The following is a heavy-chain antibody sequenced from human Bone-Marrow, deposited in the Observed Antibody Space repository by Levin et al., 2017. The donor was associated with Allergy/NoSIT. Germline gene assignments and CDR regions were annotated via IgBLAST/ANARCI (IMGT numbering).Heavy chain of an antibody. CDR3: AKARIWGITKDYYYGMDV. CDR1: GFTVSSSY. CDR2: IYSSGST. D-gene: IGHD3-10*01. J-gene: IGHJ6*02. Sequence: GASVKVSCSASGFTVSSSYMSWVRQAPGKGLAWVSLIYSSGSTYYADSVKDRFTISRDNSKNTLNLQMNSLRVEDTGVYYCAKARIWGITKDYYYGMDVWGQGTTVTVSS. V-gene: IGHV3-66*01.